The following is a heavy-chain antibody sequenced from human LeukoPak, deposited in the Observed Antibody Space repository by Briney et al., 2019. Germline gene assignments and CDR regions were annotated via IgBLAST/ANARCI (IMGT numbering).Heavy chain of an antibody. CDR1: GGSISSGSYY. D-gene: IGHD4-11*01. Sequence: SETLSLTCTVSGGSISSGSYYWVWIRQPPGKGLEWIGSIYYSGSTYYNPSLKSRVTISVDTSKNHFSLKLSSVTAADTAVYYCARLRPHYSNYDLGYFDYWGQGTLVTVSS. J-gene: IGHJ4*02. CDR3: ARLRPHYSNYDLGYFDY. V-gene: IGHV4-39*02. CDR2: IYYSGST.